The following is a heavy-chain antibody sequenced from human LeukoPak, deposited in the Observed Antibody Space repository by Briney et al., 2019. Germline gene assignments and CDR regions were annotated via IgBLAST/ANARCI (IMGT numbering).Heavy chain of an antibody. J-gene: IGHJ6*03. CDR1: GYTFTTYA. CDR2: MHPNSGNT. CDR3: ARAIQDYYMDV. V-gene: IGHV1-8*01. D-gene: IGHD5-18*01. Sequence: ASVKVSCKASGYTFTTYAINWVRQASGQGLEWMGWMHPNSGNTDYAQKFQGRVTITRNTSISTAYMELSSLRSEDTAVYYCARAIQDYYMDVWGKGTTVTVSS.